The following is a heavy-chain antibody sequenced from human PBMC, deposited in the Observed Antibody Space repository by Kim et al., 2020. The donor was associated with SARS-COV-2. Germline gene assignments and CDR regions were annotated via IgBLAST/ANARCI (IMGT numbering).Heavy chain of an antibody. J-gene: IGHJ4*02. D-gene: IGHD4-17*01. CDR3: ARGYPYGDYVDY. V-gene: IGHV1-3*01. Sequence: KYSPKFQGRVPITRDTSASTAYMELSSLRSEDTAVYYCARGYPYGDYVDYWGQGTLVTVSS.